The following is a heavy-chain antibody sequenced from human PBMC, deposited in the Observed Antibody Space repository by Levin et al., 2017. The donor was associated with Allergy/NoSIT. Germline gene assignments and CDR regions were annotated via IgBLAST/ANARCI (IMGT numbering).Heavy chain of an antibody. D-gene: IGHD2-21*02. CDR2: IRSKAYGGTT. CDR1: GFTFGDYG. CDR3: TRECGGDCYRFDY. Sequence: RTGGSLRLSCTGSGFTFGDYGMSWFRQAPGKGLEWVGFIRSKAYGGTTEYAASVKGRFTISRDDSKSIAYLQMNSLKTEDTAVYYCTRECGGDCYRFDYWGQGTLVTVSS. J-gene: IGHJ4*02. V-gene: IGHV3-49*03.